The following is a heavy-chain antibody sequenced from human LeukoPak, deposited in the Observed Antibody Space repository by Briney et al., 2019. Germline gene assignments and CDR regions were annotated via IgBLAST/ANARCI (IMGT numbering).Heavy chain of an antibody. D-gene: IGHD3-10*01. CDR1: GFTFNSSA. V-gene: IGHV1-58*01. J-gene: IGHJ4*02. CDR2: IVVGSGNT. Sequence: ASVKVSCKASGFTFNSSAVQGVRRARGQRLEWIGWIVVGSGNTNYAQKFQERVTITRDMSTSTAYMELSSLRSEDTAVYYCAADLFSITMVRGVLDYWGQGTLVTVSS. CDR3: AADLFSITMVRGVLDY.